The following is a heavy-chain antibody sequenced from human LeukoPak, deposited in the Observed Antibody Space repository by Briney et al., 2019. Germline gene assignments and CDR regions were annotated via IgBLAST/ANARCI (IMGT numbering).Heavy chain of an antibody. CDR1: GGSISSYY. CDR3: AREGTAGTNLNWFDP. D-gene: IGHD1-1*01. V-gene: IGHV4-59*01. CDR2: ISYSGST. Sequence: SETLSPTCTVSGGSISSYYWSWIRQPPGKGLEWIGYISYSGSTNFHPALKSRVTISVDTSKNQFSLKLSSVTAADTAVYYCAREGTAGTNLNWFDPWGQGTLVTVSS. J-gene: IGHJ5*02.